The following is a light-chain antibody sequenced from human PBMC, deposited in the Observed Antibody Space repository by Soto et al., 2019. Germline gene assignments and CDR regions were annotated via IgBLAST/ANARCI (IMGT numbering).Light chain of an antibody. V-gene: IGLV1-40*01. CDR1: SSNIGAGYD. CDR3: QSYDSSLSAV. CDR2: GNS. Sequence: QSALTQPPSVSGAPGQRVTISCTGSSSNIGAGYDVHWYQQLPETAPKLLIYGNSNRPSGVPDRFSGSKSGTSASLAITGLQAEDEADYYCQSYDSSLSAVFGGGTQLTVL. J-gene: IGLJ2*01.